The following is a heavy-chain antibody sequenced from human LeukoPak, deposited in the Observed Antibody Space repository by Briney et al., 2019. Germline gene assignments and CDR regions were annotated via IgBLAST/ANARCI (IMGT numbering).Heavy chain of an antibody. D-gene: IGHD2-15*01. Sequence: GGSLRLSCATSGFTFSSYGMHWVRQAPGKGLEWVAFISYDGSNKYYADSVKGRFTISRDNSKNTLYLQMNNLRADDTAVYYCAKARYDGEVMIAATDYWGQGTLVTVSS. J-gene: IGHJ4*02. V-gene: IGHV3-30*18. CDR1: GFTFSSYG. CDR2: ISYDGSNK. CDR3: AKARYDGEVMIAATDY.